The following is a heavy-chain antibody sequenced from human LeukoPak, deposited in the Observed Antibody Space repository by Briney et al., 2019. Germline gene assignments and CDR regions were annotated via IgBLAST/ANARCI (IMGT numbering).Heavy chain of an antibody. CDR1: GFTFSTYG. CDR3: ARMGTLNWFDP. Sequence: GGSLRLSCAASGFTFSTYGMNWVRQAPGKGLEWVSYITRSSSTIYYADSVKGRFTISRDNAKNSLFLQMNSLRAEDTAVYYCARMGTLNWFDPWGQGTLVTVSS. V-gene: IGHV3-48*01. D-gene: IGHD7-27*01. J-gene: IGHJ5*02. CDR2: ITRSSSTI.